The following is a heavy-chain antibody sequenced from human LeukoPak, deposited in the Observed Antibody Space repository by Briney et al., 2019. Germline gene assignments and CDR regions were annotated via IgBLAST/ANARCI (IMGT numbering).Heavy chain of an antibody. CDR1: GITFSNYA. D-gene: IGHD5-18*01. Sequence: GGSLRLSCVASGITFSNYAVSWVRQAPEKGLDWVSVISGSAHKIRYADSVKGRFTISRDNSENIVYLQMHNLRVEDTAVYYCAGRPTGYSSGYIHWGQGTLVTVSS. J-gene: IGHJ4*02. CDR3: AGRPTGYSSGYIH. CDR2: ISGSAHKI. V-gene: IGHV3-23*01.